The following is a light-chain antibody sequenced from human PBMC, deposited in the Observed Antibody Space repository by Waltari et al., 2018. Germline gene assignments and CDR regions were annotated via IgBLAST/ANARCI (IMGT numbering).Light chain of an antibody. CDR2: AVS. CDR1: SSDVGTYKR. V-gene: IGLV2-23*02. CDR3: SSYAGSSKGV. Sequence: QSALTQPPSVSGSPGQSITISCTGTSSDVGTYKRVSWYQQHPGKAPKHMIYAVSKRPSGVSDRCSGSKSGDMASLTISGLQPEDEAEYFCSSYAGSSKGVFGGGTKVTVL. J-gene: IGLJ2*01.